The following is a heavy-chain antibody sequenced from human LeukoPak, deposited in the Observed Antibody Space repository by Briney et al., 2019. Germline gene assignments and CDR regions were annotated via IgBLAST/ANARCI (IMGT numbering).Heavy chain of an antibody. J-gene: IGHJ4*02. D-gene: IGHD2/OR15-2a*01. Sequence: PSETLSLTCVVSGASVSTSHWNWIRQLPGKGLEWIGCLSYTGKTDYNPSVASRVTISLGTSNNQVSLKLRSVTAADTAVYYCSEGYFEPFDHWGQGTLVTVSS. CDR3: SEGYFEPFDH. CDR2: LSYTGKT. V-gene: IGHV4-59*02. CDR1: GASVSTSH.